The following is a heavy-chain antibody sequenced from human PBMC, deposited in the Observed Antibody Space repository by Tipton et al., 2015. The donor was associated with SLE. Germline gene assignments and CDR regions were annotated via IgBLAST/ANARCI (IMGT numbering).Heavy chain of an antibody. CDR2: IYYSGST. J-gene: IGHJ3*02. V-gene: IGHV4-59*11. CDR1: GGSISSHY. Sequence: TLSLTCTVSGGSISSHYWSWIRQPPGKGLEWIGYIYYSGSTNYNPSLKSRVTISVDTSKNQFSLKLSSVTAADTAVYYCASAAWDYDSSGSGAFDIWGQGTMGTVSS. CDR3: ASAAWDYDSSGSGAFDI. D-gene: IGHD3-22*01.